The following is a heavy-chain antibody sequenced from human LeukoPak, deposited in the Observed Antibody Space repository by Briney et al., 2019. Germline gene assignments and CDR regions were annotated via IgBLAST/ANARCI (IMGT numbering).Heavy chain of an antibody. CDR1: GFTFSSYS. CDR2: ISSSSSYI. D-gene: IGHD5-12*01. V-gene: IGHV3-21*01. CDR3: ARDEGGYDFQGRSHHPYFDY. J-gene: IGHJ4*02. Sequence: GGSLRLSCAASGFTFSSYSMNWVRQAPGKGLEWVSSISSSSSYIYYADSVKGRFTISRDNAKNSLYLQMNSLRAEDTAVYYCARDEGGYDFQGRSHHPYFDYWGQGTLVTVSS.